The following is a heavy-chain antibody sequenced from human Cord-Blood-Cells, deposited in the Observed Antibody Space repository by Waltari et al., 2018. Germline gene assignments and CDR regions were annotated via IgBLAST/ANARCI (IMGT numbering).Heavy chain of an antibody. CDR1: GFTFRRYA. V-gene: IGHV3-23*01. CDR2: ISGSGGST. J-gene: IGHJ3*02. Sequence: EVQLLESGGGLVQPGGSLRLSCAASGFTFRRYAMSWVRQAPGRGLEWVSAISGSGGSTYYADSVKGRFTISRDNSKNTLYLQMNSLRAEDTAVYYCAKVSPPYCTNGVCYAFDIWGQGTMVTVSS. CDR3: AKVSPPYCTNGVCYAFDI. D-gene: IGHD2-8*01.